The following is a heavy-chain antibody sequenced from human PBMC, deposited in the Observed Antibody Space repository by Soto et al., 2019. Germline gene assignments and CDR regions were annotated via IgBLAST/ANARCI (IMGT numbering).Heavy chain of an antibody. CDR1: GFTFSSYG. CDR2: ISYDGSNK. D-gene: IGHD6-13*01. V-gene: IGHV3-30*18. Sequence: QVQLVESGGGVVQPGRSLRLSCAASGFTFSSYGMHWVRQAPGKGLEWVAVISYDGSNKYYADSVKGRFTISRDNSKNTLYLQMNSLRAEDTAVYYCAKARRRYSSSLSYYFDYWGQGTLVTVSS. CDR3: AKARRRYSSSLSYYFDY. J-gene: IGHJ4*02.